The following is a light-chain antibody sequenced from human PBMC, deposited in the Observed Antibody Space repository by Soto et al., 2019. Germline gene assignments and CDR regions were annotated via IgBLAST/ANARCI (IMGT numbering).Light chain of an antibody. V-gene: IGLV2-14*01. CDR3: SSDTSSSLVV. Sequence: QSALTQSASVSGSPGQSITISCTGTSSDVGGYNYVSWYQQHPGKAPKLIIYEVRNRPSGVSNRFSGSKSGNTASLTISELQAEDDADYYCSSDTSSSLVVFGGGTQLTVL. CDR2: EVR. CDR1: SSDVGGYNY. J-gene: IGLJ2*01.